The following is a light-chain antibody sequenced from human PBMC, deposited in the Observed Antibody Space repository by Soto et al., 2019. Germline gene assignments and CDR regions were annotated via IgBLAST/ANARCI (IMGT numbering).Light chain of an antibody. V-gene: IGKV3-11*01. CDR3: QQYNNWPPWT. Sequence: EIVLTRSPATLSLSPGERATLSCRASQSVSSYLAWYQQKPGQAPRLLIYDASNRATGIPARFSGSGSGTEFTLTISSLQSEDFAVYYCQQYNNWPPWTFGQGTKVDIK. CDR1: QSVSSY. CDR2: DAS. J-gene: IGKJ1*01.